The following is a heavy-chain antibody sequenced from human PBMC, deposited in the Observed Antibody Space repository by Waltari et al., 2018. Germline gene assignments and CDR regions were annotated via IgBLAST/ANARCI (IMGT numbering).Heavy chain of an antibody. J-gene: IGHJ3*02. D-gene: IGHD3-3*01. Sequence: QVQLQESGPGLVKPSETLSLTCTVPVGPISSPYWSWIRQPPGKGLEWIGYIYYSGSTNYNPSLKSRVTISVDTSKNQFSLKLSSVTAADTAVYYCARGSGYYAFDIWGQGTMVTVSS. CDR3: ARGSGYYAFDI. CDR1: VGPISSPY. CDR2: IYYSGST. V-gene: IGHV4-59*11.